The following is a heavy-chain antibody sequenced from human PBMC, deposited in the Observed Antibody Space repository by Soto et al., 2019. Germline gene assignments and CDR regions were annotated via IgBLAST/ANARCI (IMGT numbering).Heavy chain of an antibody. D-gene: IGHD2-15*01. J-gene: IGHJ5*02. CDR1: GFTFSDYY. V-gene: IGHV3-11*01. CDR2: ISSIGSTI. Sequence: GGSLRLSCAASGFTFSDYYMSWIRQAPGKELEWVSYISSIGSTIYYSDSVKGRFTISRDNANNSLYLQMNSLSAEDTAVYYFARDLRYCSGGSGHHSWFDPWGQGTLVTVSS. CDR3: ARDLRYCSGGSGHHSWFDP.